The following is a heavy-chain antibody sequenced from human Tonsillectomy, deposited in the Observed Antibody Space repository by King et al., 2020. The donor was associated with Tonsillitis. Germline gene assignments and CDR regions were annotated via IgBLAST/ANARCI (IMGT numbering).Heavy chain of an antibody. CDR2: IYYSGST. D-gene: IGHD3-22*01. J-gene: IGHJ2*01. CDR3: ARRYYDSSGYYSYWYFDL. CDR1: GGSISSYY. V-gene: IGHV4-59*08. Sequence: VQLQESGPGLVKPSETLSLTCTVSGGSISSYYWSWLRQPPGKGLEWIGYIYYSGSTNYNPSLKSRVTISVDTSKNQFSLKLSSVTAADTAVYYCARRYYDSSGYYSYWYFDLWGRGTLVTVSS.